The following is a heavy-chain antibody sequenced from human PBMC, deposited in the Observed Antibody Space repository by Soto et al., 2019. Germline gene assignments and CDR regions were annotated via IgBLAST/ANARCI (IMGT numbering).Heavy chain of an antibody. J-gene: IGHJ6*02. CDR1: GASMGSYS. CDR3: ARDLRCCGLDV. V-gene: IGHV4-59*01. Sequence: SETLSLTCNLTGASMGSYSWTWMRLSPGKGLEWIGDIFYSGSSNLNPSLRSRLSISIDTSKNKFSLMLKSVTAADTAVYYCARDLRCCGLDVWGQGTTVT. CDR2: IFYSGSS. D-gene: IGHD3-9*01.